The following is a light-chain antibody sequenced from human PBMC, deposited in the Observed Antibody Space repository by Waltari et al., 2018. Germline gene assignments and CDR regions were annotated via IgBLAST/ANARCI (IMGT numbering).Light chain of an antibody. Sequence: DIVLAQSPSTLALSGGESDTLSCRASQCVSSYLAWYQQKPDQAPRLLIYYASNRATGIPARFSGSGSGTDFTLTISSLEPEDSAVYYCQQRSNLPTTFGQGTRLEIK. CDR2: YAS. CDR3: QQRSNLPTT. J-gene: IGKJ5*01. V-gene: IGKV3-11*01. CDR1: QCVSSY.